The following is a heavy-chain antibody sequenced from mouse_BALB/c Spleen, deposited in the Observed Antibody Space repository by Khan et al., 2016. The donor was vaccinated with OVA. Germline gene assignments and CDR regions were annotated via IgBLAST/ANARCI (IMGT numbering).Heavy chain of an antibody. Sequence: QVQLKQSGPGLVAPSQNLSITCTVSGFSLSDYGVSWIRQPPGKGLEWLGVIWGGGSTYYNSALKSRLSISKDNSKSQVFLKMSSLQSDDTAMFYCAKGVWCYYYTLDYWGQGTSVTVSS. D-gene: IGHD1-1*02. CDR3: AKGVWCYYYTLDY. J-gene: IGHJ4*01. V-gene: IGHV2-6-5*01. CDR1: GFSLSDYG. CDR2: IWGGGST.